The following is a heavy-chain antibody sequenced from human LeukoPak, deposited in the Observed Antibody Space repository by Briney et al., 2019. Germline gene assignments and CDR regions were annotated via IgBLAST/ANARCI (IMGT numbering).Heavy chain of an antibody. V-gene: IGHV4-59*01. J-gene: IGHJ4*02. Sequence: SETLSLTCTVSGGSISSYYWSWIRQPPGKGLEWIGYIYYSGSTNYNPSLKSRVTISVDTSKNQFSLKLSSVTAADTAVYYCAREYYGDYVGAGIDYWGQGTLVTVSS. CDR2: IYYSGST. D-gene: IGHD4-17*01. CDR1: GGSISSYY. CDR3: AREYYGDYVGAGIDY.